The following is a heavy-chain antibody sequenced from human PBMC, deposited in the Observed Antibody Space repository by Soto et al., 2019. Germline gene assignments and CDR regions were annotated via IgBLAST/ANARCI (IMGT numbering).Heavy chain of an antibody. V-gene: IGHV3-9*01. J-gene: IGHJ6*02. CDR2: ISWNSGSI. CDR1: GFTFDDYA. Sequence: GGSLRLSCAASGFTFDDYAMHWVRQAPGNGLEWVSGISWNSGSIGYADSVKGRFTISRDNAKNSLYLQMNSLRAEDTALYYCAKDKGRYSSSWSYGMDVWGQGTTVTVSS. D-gene: IGHD6-13*01. CDR3: AKDKGRYSSSWSYGMDV.